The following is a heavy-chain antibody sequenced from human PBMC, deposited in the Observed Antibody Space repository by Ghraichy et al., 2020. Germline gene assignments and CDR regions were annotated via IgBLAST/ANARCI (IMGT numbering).Heavy chain of an antibody. J-gene: IGHJ5*02. CDR1: GGSISSYY. CDR2: IDYSGST. Sequence: SETLSLTCTVSGGSISSYYWSWIRQPPGKGREWIGYIDYSGSTNYNPSLKSRVTISVDTSKNQFSLKLSSVTAADTAVYYCARDRQSSSWGWFDPWGQGTLVTVSS. CDR3: ARDRQSSSWGWFDP. V-gene: IGHV4-59*01. D-gene: IGHD6-13*01.